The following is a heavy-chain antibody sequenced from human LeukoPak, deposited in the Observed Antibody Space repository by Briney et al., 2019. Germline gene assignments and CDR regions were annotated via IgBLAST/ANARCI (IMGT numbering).Heavy chain of an antibody. CDR2: ISGSGGST. CDR1: GFTFSSYA. Sequence: GGSLRLSCAASGFTFSSYAMSWVRQAPGKGLEWVSAISGSGGSTYYADSVKGRFTISRDNSKNTLYLQMNRLRAEATAVYYFSKDLAFGGVIRGGFNYWGQGTLVTVSS. J-gene: IGHJ4*02. D-gene: IGHD3-16*02. V-gene: IGHV3-23*01. CDR3: SKDLAFGGVIRGGFNY.